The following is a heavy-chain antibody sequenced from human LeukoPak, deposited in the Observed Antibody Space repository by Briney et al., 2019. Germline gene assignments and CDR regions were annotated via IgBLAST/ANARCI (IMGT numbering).Heavy chain of an antibody. J-gene: IGHJ3*02. V-gene: IGHV1-69*05. D-gene: IGHD5-24*01. Sequence: GASVKVSCKASGYTFTSYGISWVRQAPGQGLEWMGRIIPIFGTANYAQKFQGRVTITTDESTSTAYMELSSLRSEDTAVYYCARGLPGRDGYNWDDAFDIWGQGTMVTVSS. CDR3: ARGLPGRDGYNWDDAFDI. CDR1: GYTFTSYG. CDR2: IIPIFGTA.